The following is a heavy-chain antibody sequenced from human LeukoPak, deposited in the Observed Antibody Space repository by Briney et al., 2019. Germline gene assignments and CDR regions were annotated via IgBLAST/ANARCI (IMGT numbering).Heavy chain of an antibody. CDR1: EFTFSSYG. V-gene: IGHV3-30*18. CDR3: AKDLEQWLVYYFDY. D-gene: IGHD6-19*01. Sequence: PGGSLRLSCAASEFTFSSYGMHWVRQAPGKGLEWVAVISYDGSNKYYADSVKGRFTISRDHSKNTLYLQMNSLRAEDTAVYYCAKDLEQWLVYYFDYWGQGTLVTVSS. J-gene: IGHJ4*02. CDR2: ISYDGSNK.